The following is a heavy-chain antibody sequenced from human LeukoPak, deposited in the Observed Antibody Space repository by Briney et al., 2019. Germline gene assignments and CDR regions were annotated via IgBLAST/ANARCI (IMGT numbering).Heavy chain of an antibody. Sequence: SVKVSCKASGGTFSSYAISWVRQAPGQGLEWMGGIVPIFGTANYAQKFQGRVTITTDESTSTAYMELSSLRSEDTAVYYCARSYGGNPDYFDYWGQGTLVTVSS. D-gene: IGHD4-23*01. J-gene: IGHJ4*02. V-gene: IGHV1-69*05. CDR3: ARSYGGNPDYFDY. CDR2: IVPIFGTA. CDR1: GGTFSSYA.